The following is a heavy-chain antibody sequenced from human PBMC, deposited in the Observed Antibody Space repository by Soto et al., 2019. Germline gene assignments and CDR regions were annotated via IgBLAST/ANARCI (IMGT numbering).Heavy chain of an antibody. CDR1: GFTFSSYT. Sequence: PGGSLRLSCAASGFTFSSYTMSWVRQAPGKGLEWVSAISGSGGSTYYADSVKGRFTISRDNSKNTLYLQMNSLRAEDTAVYYCAKDGADRVVVPAGMYNWFDPWGQGTRVTVAS. V-gene: IGHV3-23*01. D-gene: IGHD2-2*01. J-gene: IGHJ5*02. CDR3: AKDGADRVVVPAGMYNWFDP. CDR2: ISGSGGST.